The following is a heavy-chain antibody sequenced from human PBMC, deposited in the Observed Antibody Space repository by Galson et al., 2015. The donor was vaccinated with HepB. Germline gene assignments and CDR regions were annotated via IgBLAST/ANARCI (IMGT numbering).Heavy chain of an antibody. CDR2: INAGNGNT. CDR3: ATSPSIFGVVITPYYYYYMDV. V-gene: IGHV1-3*01. J-gene: IGHJ6*03. Sequence: SVKVSCKASGYTFTSYAMHWVRQAPGQRLEWMGWINAGNGNTKYSQKFQGRVTITRDTSASTAYMELSSLRSEDTAVYYCATSPSIFGVVITPYYYYYMDVWGKGTTVTVSS. D-gene: IGHD3-3*01. CDR1: GYTFTSYA.